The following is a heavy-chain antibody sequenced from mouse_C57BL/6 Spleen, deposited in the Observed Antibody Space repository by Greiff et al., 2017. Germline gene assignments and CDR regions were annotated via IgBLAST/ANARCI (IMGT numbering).Heavy chain of an antibody. CDR3: ARRGRYAY. CDR2: ISSGSSTI. J-gene: IGHJ3*01. CDR1: GFTFSDYG. Sequence: DVMLVESGGGLVKPGGSLKLSCAASGFTFSDYGMHWVRQAPEKGLEWVAYISSGSSTIYYADTVEGRFTISRDNAKNTLFLQMTSLRSEATAMYYWARRGRYAYWGQGTLVTVSA. V-gene: IGHV5-17*01.